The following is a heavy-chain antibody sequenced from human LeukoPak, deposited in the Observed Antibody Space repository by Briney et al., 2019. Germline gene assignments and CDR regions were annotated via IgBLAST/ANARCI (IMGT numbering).Heavy chain of an antibody. D-gene: IGHD4-17*01. CDR3: ARSDNGDWAYYGMDV. V-gene: IGHV1-69*13. J-gene: IGHJ6*02. CDR1: GGTFSSYA. CDR2: IIPIFGTA. Sequence: GASVKVSCKASGGTFSSYAISWVRQAPGQGLEWMGGIIPIFGTANYAQKFQGRVTITADESTSTAYMELSSLRSEDTAVYYCARSDNGDWAYYGMDVWGQGTTVTVSS.